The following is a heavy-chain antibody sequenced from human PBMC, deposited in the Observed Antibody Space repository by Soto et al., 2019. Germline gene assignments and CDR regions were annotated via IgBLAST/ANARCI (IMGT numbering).Heavy chain of an antibody. J-gene: IGHJ6*02. D-gene: IGHD2-2*01. CDR2: ISYDGTKK. CDR1: EFTFSYYG. CDR3: ARSLGYCSSYRCSDYFHYALDV. V-gene: IGHV3-30*03. Sequence: GGSLRLSCAASEFTFSYYGMHWVRQAPGKGLDWVATISYDGTKKDYTDSAKGRFTISRDNSKSTLYLQMNTLRAEDTAVYYCARSLGYCSSYRCSDYFHYALDVWGQGTTVTVSS.